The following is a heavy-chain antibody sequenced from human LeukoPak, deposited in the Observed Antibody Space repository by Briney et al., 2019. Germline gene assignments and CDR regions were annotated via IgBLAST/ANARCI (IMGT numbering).Heavy chain of an antibody. J-gene: IGHJ4*02. D-gene: IGHD1-26*01. CDR2: IYYSGST. CDR3: ARGGWEPY. Sequence: SETLSLTCTVSGGSISSSSYYWGWIRQPPGKGLEWIGSIYYSGSTYYNPSLKSRVTISVDTSKNQFSLKLSSVTAADTAVYYCARGGWEPYWGQGTLVTVSS. V-gene: IGHV4-39*07. CDR1: GGSISSSSYY.